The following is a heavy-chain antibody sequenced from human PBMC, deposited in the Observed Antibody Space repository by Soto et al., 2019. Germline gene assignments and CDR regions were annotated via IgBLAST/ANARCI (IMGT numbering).Heavy chain of an antibody. Sequence: ASVKGSCKVSGYTLTELSMHWVRQAPGKGLEWMGGFDPEDGETIYAQKFQGRVTMTEDTSTDTAYMELSSLRSEDTAVYYCATDMITCGGGTDYGMDVWGQGTTVTVSS. J-gene: IGHJ6*02. D-gene: IGHD3-16*01. CDR3: ATDMITCGGGTDYGMDV. CDR1: GYTLTELS. CDR2: FDPEDGET. V-gene: IGHV1-24*01.